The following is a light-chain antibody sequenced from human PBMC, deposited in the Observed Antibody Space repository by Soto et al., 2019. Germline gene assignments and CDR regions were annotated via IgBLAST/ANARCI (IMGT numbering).Light chain of an antibody. V-gene: IGLV2-23*02. CDR1: SSDVGSYNF. J-gene: IGLJ1*01. CDR3: CSYAGSYTYV. Sequence: QSVLTQPASVSGSPGQSITISCTGTSSDVGSYNFVSWYQQHPGKAPKLMIYEVSKRPSGVSNGFSGSKSGNTAFLTISGLQAEDEADYYCCSYAGSYTYVFGTGTKVTVL. CDR2: EVS.